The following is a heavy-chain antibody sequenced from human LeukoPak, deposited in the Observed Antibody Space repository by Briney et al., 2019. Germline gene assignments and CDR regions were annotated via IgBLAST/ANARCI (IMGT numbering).Heavy chain of an antibody. J-gene: IGHJ5*02. V-gene: IGHV4-39*01. CDR2: INYSGRT. CDR3: ARRRKDLNWFDP. Sequence: PSKTLSLTCTVSGDSISSSDYYWGWIRQPPGKGLEWIALINYSGRTFYNPSLKSRVTISVDMSKNQFSLNLNSVTAADTAVYYCARRRKDLNWFDPWGQGTLVTVSS. CDR1: GDSISSSDYY.